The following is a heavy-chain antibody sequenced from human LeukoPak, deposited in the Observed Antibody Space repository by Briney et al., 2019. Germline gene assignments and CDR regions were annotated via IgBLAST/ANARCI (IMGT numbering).Heavy chain of an antibody. J-gene: IGHJ4*02. V-gene: IGHV3-11*06. Sequence: PGGSLRLSCAASGFNFSDDYMSWIRQAPGKGLDWVSYFSRSITGRNYADSVKGRFTISRDNAKNVVYLQMNSLRAEDTAIYYCARPMKGYNYGPFDFWGQGTLVTVSS. D-gene: IGHD5-18*01. CDR1: GFNFSDDY. CDR2: FSRSITGR. CDR3: ARPMKGYNYGPFDF.